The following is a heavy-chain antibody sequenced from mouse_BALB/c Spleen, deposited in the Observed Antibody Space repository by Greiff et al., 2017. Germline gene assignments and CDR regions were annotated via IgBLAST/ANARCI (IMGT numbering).Heavy chain of an antibody. Sequence: DLVKPGASVKLSCKASGYTFTSYWINWVKQRPGQGLEWIGRIAPGSGSTYYNEMFKGKATLTVDTSSSTAYIQLSSLSSEDSAVYFCAIPDYWGQGTSVTVSS. CDR2: IAPGSGST. V-gene: IGHV1S41*01. J-gene: IGHJ4*01. D-gene: IGHD5-1-1*01. CDR1: GYTFTSYW. CDR3: AIPDY.